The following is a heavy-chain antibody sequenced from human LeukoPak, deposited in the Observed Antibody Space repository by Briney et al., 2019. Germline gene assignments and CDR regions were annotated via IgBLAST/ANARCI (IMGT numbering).Heavy chain of an antibody. J-gene: IGHJ6*04. V-gene: IGHV3-30*03. D-gene: IGHD6-19*01. CDR1: GFTFSSYG. Sequence: GRSLRLSCAASGFTFSSYGMHWVRQAPGKGLEWVAVISYDGSNKYYADSVKGRFTISRDNAKNSLYLQMNSLRAEDTAVYYCARDAVAFSVWGKGTTVTVSS. CDR2: ISYDGSNK. CDR3: ARDAVAFSV.